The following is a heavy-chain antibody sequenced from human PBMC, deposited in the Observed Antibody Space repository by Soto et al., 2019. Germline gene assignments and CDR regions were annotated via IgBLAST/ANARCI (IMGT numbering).Heavy chain of an antibody. CDR3: ARVRYSGYVGMVV. CDR1: EYRLTSYW. CDR2: IYPGDSDT. D-gene: IGHD5-12*01. V-gene: IGHV5-51*01. J-gene: IGHJ6*02. Sequence: GESLKISCEASEYRLTSYWIGWVRQMPGKGLEWMGIIYPGDSDTKYSPSFQGQVTISADKSISTAYLQWSSLKASDSAMYYCARVRYSGYVGMVVWGQGTTVTLSS.